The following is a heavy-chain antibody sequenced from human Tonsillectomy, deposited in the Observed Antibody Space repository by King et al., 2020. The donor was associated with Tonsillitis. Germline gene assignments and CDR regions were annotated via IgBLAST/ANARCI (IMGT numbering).Heavy chain of an antibody. V-gene: IGHV4-59*01. CDR2: ISYSGST. D-gene: IGHD3-22*01. Sequence: QLQESGPGLVKPSETLSLTCTVSGGSISNYYWSWIRQPPGKGLELIGYISYSGSTNYNPSLKSRVTISADTSKNQFSLNLSSVTGADTAVYYCARLGSMIVVGERSFDYWGQGPLVTVSS. CDR1: GGSISNYY. CDR3: ARLGSMIVVGERSFDY. J-gene: IGHJ4*02.